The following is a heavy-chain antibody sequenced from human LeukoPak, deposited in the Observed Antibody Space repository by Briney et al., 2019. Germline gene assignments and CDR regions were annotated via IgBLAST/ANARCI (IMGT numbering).Heavy chain of an antibody. CDR2: ISYDGSNK. V-gene: IGHV3-30-3*01. D-gene: IGHD2-2*01. CDR3: ARVKGSSTFDY. Sequence: GGSLRLSCAASGFTFSSYTMHWVRQAPGKGLEWVAVISYDGSNKYYADSVKGRFTISRDNSKNTLYLQMNSQRAEDTAVYYCARVKGSSTFDYWGQGTLVTVSS. J-gene: IGHJ4*02. CDR1: GFTFSSYT.